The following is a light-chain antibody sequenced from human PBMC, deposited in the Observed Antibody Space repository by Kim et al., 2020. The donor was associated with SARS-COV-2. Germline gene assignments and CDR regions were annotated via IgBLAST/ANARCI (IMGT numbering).Light chain of an antibody. V-gene: IGKV2D-29*01. CDR1: RILLPADGRTS. J-gene: IGKJ2*03. Sequence: GQPASISCKSSRILLPADGRTSFYWSLQKPGHPPQLLIYEISNRFSGVPDRFSCSGSGTDFTLKISRVEADDVGVYYCMQSIEGWSFGQGTKLEI. CDR3: MQSIEGWS. CDR2: EIS.